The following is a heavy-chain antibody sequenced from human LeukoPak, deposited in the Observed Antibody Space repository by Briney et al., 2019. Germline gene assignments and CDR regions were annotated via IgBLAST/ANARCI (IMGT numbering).Heavy chain of an antibody. CDR2: ISGSGGST. CDR1: GFTFSSYA. D-gene: IGHD1-26*01. V-gene: IGHV3-23*01. J-gene: IGHJ4*02. Sequence: GGSLRLPCAASGFTFSSYAMSWVRQAPGKGLEWVSAISGSGGSTYYADSVKGRFTISRDNSTNTLYLQMNSLRAEDTAVYYCAKVEWELRYFYYWGQGTLVTVSS. CDR3: AKVEWELRYFYY.